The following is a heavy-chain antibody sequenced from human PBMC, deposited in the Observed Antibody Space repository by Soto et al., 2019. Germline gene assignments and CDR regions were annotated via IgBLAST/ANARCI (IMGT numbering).Heavy chain of an antibody. J-gene: IGHJ4*02. CDR1: GGSISGSY. CDR3: ARSVAVPGAHIDY. Sequence: SETLSLTCSVSGGSISGSYWSWIRQSPGKGLEWLGYVYYTGSTNYSPSLRSRVSISVDTSKNEFSLRPSSVTAADTAVYFCARSVAVPGAHIDYWGQGTQVTVSS. V-gene: IGHV4-59*01. CDR2: VYYTGST. D-gene: IGHD6-19*01.